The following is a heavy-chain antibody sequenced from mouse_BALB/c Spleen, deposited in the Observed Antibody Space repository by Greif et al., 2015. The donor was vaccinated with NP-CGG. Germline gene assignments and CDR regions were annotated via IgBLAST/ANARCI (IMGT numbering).Heavy chain of an antibody. CDR2: IWGDGST. Sequence: VKLMESGPGLVAPSQSLSITCTVSGFSLTDYGVNWVRQPPGKGLEWLGMIWGDGSTDYNSALKSRLSISKDNSKSQVFLKMNSLQTDDTARYYCARALGGNYVRAMDYWGQGTSVTVSS. CDR1: GFSLTDYG. J-gene: IGHJ4*01. V-gene: IGHV2-6-7*01. D-gene: IGHD2-1*01. CDR3: ARALGGNYVRAMDY.